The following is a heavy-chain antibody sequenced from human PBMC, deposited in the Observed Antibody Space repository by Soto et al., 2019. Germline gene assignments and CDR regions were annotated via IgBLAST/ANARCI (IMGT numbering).Heavy chain of an antibody. CDR3: ARHGSTTVYHYYMDV. CDR2: IYPGDSDT. J-gene: IGHJ6*03. CDR1: GYSFTSYW. V-gene: IGHV5-51*01. Sequence: GESLKISCKGSGYSFTSYWIGWVRQMPGKGLEWMGIIYPGDSDTRYSPSFQGQVTISADKSISTAYLQWSSLKASDTAMYYCARHGSTTVYHYYMDVSGKGTTVTVS. D-gene: IGHD4-4*01.